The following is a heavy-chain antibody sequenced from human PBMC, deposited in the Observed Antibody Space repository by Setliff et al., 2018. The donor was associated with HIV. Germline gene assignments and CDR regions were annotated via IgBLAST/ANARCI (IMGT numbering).Heavy chain of an antibody. CDR1: GYTFLNYG. J-gene: IGHJ5*02. CDR3: ARVRTSYNFWVGDVFDP. D-gene: IGHD1-1*01. V-gene: IGHV7-4-1*02. Sequence: ASVKVSCKASGYTFLNYGINWVRQDPGQGLEWMGWINTNTGYPTYAQAFRGRFVFSLDTSVSTAYLEISSLEAEDTAVYFCARVRTSYNFWVGDVFDPWGQGTLVTVSS. CDR2: INTNTGYP.